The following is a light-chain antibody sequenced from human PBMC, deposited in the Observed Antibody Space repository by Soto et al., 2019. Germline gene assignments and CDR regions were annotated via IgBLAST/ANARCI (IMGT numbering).Light chain of an antibody. Sequence: SYELTQPPSVSVSPGQTASITCSGDKLGDKYVSWYQQKPGQSPVLVMYQDSKRPSGIPERFSGSNSGNAATLTISGTQTMDEADYYCQAWDTSTVVFGGGTPLTVL. CDR2: QDS. J-gene: IGLJ2*01. CDR1: KLGDKY. CDR3: QAWDTSTVV. V-gene: IGLV3-1*01.